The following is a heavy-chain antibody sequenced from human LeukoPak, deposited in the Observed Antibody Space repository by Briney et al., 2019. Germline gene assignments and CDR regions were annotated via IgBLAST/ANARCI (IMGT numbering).Heavy chain of an antibody. CDR2: IYDSGST. J-gene: IGHJ4*02. CDR3: ASATYISGWYSFDY. Sequence: SETLSLTCTVSGGSISSYYWSWIRQPPGKGLEWIGYIYDSGSTIYNPSLKSRVTISVDTSKDQFSLKLSCVSAADTAVYYCASATYISGWYSFDYWGQGTLVTVSS. V-gene: IGHV4-59*01. D-gene: IGHD6-19*01. CDR1: GGSISSYY.